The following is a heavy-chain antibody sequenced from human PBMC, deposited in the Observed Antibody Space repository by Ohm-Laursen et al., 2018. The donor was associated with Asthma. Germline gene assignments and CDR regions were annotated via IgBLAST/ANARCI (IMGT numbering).Heavy chain of an antibody. D-gene: IGHD3-3*02. CDR1: GFTFSSYW. V-gene: IGHV3-7*05. Sequence: SLRLSCAASGFTFSSYWMSWVRQAPGKGLEWVANIKQDGSEKYYVDSVKGRFTISRDNAKNSLYLQMNSLRAEDTAVYYCARDPGDIFGGRPFDAFDIWGQGTMVTVSS. CDR2: IKQDGSEK. CDR3: ARDPGDIFGGRPFDAFDI. J-gene: IGHJ3*02.